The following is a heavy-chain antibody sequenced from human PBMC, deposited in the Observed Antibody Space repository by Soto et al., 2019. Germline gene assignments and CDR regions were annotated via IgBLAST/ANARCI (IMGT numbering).Heavy chain of an antibody. D-gene: IGHD5-18*01. CDR1: GYSISSGYY. CDR3: ARDPRGYSYGYFDY. V-gene: IGHV4-38-2*02. J-gene: IGHJ4*02. CDR2: IYHSGST. Sequence: KASETLSLTCAVSGYSISSGYYWGWIRQPPGKGLEWIGSIYHSGSTYYNPSLKSRVTISVDTSKNQFSLKLSSVTAADTAVYYCARDPRGYSYGYFDYWGQGTLVTVSS.